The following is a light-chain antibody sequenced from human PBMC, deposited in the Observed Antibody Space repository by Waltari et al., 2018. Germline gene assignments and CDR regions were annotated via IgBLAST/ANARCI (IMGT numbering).Light chain of an antibody. CDR3: QQSYNIPPT. CDR1: QSISNY. CDR2: VAS. J-gene: IGKJ4*01. V-gene: IGKV1-39*01. Sequence: DIQMTQSPSSLSASVGDGVTITCRAIQSISNYLHWYQQKPGKAPELLIYVASSLQSGVPSRFSGSRSGTDFTLTISSLQPEDFATYYCQQSYNIPPTFGGGTKVEIK.